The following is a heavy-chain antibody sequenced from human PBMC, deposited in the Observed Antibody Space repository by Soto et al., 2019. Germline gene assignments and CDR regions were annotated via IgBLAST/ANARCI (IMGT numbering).Heavy chain of an antibody. CDR2: IIPIFGTA. J-gene: IGHJ6*02. CDR1: GSTFSSYA. CDR3: AIRVGTRVAARPINYYYGMDV. D-gene: IGHD6-6*01. V-gene: IGHV1-69*13. Sequence: AVRVSCKASGSTFSSYAISWVRKAPGQGLEWMGGIIPIFGTANYAQKFQGRVTITADESTSTAYMELSSLRSEDTAVYYCAIRVGTRVAARPINYYYGMDVWGQGTTVTVS.